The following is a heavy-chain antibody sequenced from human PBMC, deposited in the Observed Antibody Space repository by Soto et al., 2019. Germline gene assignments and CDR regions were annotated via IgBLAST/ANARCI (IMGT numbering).Heavy chain of an antibody. CDR3: AREDPRGSGWYHWFGP. V-gene: IGHV1-3*04. J-gene: IGHJ5*02. D-gene: IGHD6-19*01. Sequence: QVHFVQSGAEVKKPGASVMLSCKASGYTFTRYAMHWVRQAPGQSLEWMGWINIGNGVPKYSQQFQSRVIFHRHTSASTAYMELSGLTSEDTAVYYCAREDPRGSGWYHWFGPWGQGTLVTVSS. CDR2: INIGNGVP. CDR1: GYTFTRYA.